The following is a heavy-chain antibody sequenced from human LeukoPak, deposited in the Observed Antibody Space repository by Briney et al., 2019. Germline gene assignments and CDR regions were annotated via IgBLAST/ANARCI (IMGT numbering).Heavy chain of an antibody. J-gene: IGHJ5*02. CDR1: GGSLSTHH. Sequence: SETLSLTCVVSGGSLSTHHWSWIRQSPGRGLEWIGYISDSGSTNYNPSLKSRVTISVDTSKNQFSLKLNSVTAADTAVYYCARHYGPWGQGTLVTVSS. V-gene: IGHV4-59*08. CDR2: ISDSGST. CDR3: ARHYGP. D-gene: IGHD3-10*01.